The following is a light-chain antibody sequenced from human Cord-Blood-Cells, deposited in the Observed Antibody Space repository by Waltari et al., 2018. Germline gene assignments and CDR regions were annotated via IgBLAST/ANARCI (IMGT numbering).Light chain of an antibody. J-gene: IGKJ1*01. CDR1: QSVSSY. Sequence: EIVLTQSPATQSLSPGERATLSCRASQSVSSYLAWYQQKPGQAPRLLIYDASNRATGIPARFSGRGSGTDFTLTISSLEPEDFAVYYCQQRSNWPPWTFGQGTKVEIK. V-gene: IGKV3-11*01. CDR2: DAS. CDR3: QQRSNWPPWT.